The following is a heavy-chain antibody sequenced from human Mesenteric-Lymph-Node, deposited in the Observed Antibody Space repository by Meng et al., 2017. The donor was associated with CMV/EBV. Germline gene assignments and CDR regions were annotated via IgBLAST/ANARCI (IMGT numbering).Heavy chain of an antibody. CDR1: GYSFTSYW. J-gene: IGHJ4*02. D-gene: IGHD1-26*01. CDR2: IYPGDSDT. CDR3: ARERGSYSGIIDY. Sequence: GGSLRLSCKGSGYSFTSYWIGWVRQMPGKGLEWMGIIYPGDSDTRYSPSFQGQVTISADKSISTAYLQWSSLKASDTAMYYCARERGSYSGIIDYWGQGTLVTVSS. V-gene: IGHV5-51*01.